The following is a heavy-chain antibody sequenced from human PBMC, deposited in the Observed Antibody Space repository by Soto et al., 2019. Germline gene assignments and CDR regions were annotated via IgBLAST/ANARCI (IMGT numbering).Heavy chain of an antibody. V-gene: IGHV1-2*02. CDR1: GYTFTGYY. CDR2: INPNSGGT. CDR3: ARDYYGSGSYYLD. Sequence: VASVKVSCKASGYTFTGYYMHWVRQAPGQGLEWMGWINPNSGGTNYAQKFQGRVTMTRDTSISTAYMELSRLRSDDTAVYYCARDYYGSGSYYLDWGQGTPVTVSS. D-gene: IGHD3-10*01. J-gene: IGHJ4*02.